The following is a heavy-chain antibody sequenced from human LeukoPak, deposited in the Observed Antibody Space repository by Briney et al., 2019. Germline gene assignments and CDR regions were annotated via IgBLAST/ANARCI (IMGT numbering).Heavy chain of an antibody. CDR1: GFTFSSYA. V-gene: IGHV3-30*04. CDR3: AISIGIAAVGPDY. J-gene: IGHJ4*02. Sequence: PGGSLRLSCAASGFTFSSYAMHWVRQAPGKGLEWVAVISYDGSNKYYADSVKGRFTISRDNSKNTLYLQMNSLRAEDTAVYYCAISIGIAAVGPDYWGQGTLVTVSS. D-gene: IGHD6-13*01. CDR2: ISYDGSNK.